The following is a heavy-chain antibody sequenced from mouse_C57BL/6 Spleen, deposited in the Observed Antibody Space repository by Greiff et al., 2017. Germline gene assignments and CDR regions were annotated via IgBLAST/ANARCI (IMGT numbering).Heavy chain of an antibody. D-gene: IGHD1-1*01. CDR3: ARWEAAVVSDY. CDR1: GYAFSSSW. J-gene: IGHJ2*01. CDR2: IYPGDGDT. V-gene: IGHV1-82*01. Sequence: VQLQQSGPELVKPGASVKISCKASGYAFSSSWMNWVMQRPGKGLEWIGRIYPGDGDTNYNGKFKGKATLTADKSSSTAYMQLSSLTSEDSAVYFCARWEAAVVSDYWGQGTTLTVSS.